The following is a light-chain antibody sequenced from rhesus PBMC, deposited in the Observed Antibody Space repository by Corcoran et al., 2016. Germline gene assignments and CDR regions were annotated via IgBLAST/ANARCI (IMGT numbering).Light chain of an antibody. CDR1: QSVGST. J-gene: IGKJ4*01. V-gene: IGKV3-42*02. CDR2: YAS. Sequence: EIVLTQSPATLSLSPGERATLSCRASQSVGSTLAWYQQKPGQAPRLLIYYASSRATGIPDRFSGSGSGTEITLTISSLDPEDVGVYYCQKYNDWPLTFGGGTKVEIK. CDR3: QKYNDWPLT.